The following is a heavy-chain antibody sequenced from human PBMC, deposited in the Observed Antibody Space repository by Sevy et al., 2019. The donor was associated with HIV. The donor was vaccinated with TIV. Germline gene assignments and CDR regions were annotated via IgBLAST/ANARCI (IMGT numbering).Heavy chain of an antibody. D-gene: IGHD3-16*01. Sequence: GGSLRLSCAASGFTFSSHWMQWVRQAPGKGLVWVSRLNYDGSYTNYADSVKGRFTISRDNAKSTLYLQMNSLRAEDTALYYCDRSKVGVGDAFDIWGQGTMVTVSS. CDR3: DRSKVGVGDAFDI. CDR2: LNYDGSYT. CDR1: GFTFSSHW. J-gene: IGHJ3*02. V-gene: IGHV3-74*01.